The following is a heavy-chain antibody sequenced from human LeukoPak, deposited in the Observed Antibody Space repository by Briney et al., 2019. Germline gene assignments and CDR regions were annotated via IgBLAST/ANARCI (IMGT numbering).Heavy chain of an antibody. CDR2: IYYSGST. V-gene: IGHV4-39*01. CDR1: GDSIIGSNYY. J-gene: IGHJ6*03. D-gene: IGHD6-13*01. CDR3: ARQIWSSSWPSYYYYYMDV. Sequence: SETLSLTCTVSGDSIIGSNYYWVWIRQPPGKGLEWIGTIYYSGSTFYSPSLKSRITISVDTSKNQFSLKLSSVTAADTAVYYCARQIWSSSWPSYYYYYMDVWGKGTTVTVSS.